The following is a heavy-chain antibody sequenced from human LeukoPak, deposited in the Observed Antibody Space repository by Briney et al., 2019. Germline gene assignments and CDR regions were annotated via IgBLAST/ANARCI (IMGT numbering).Heavy chain of an antibody. J-gene: IGHJ4*02. CDR3: ARELWFDY. Sequence: GGSLRLSCAASGFTFDDYGMSWVRQAPGKGLEWVSGIGGSGSTTYYADSVKGRFTISRDNSKNTLYLQMNSLRAEDTAIYYCARELWFDYWGQGTLVTVSS. CDR1: GFTFDDYG. V-gene: IGHV3-23*01. D-gene: IGHD3-10*01. CDR2: IGGSGSTT.